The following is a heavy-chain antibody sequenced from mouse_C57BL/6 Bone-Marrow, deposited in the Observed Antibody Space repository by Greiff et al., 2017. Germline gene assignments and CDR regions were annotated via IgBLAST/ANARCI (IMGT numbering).Heavy chain of an antibody. CDR1: GYTFTSYW. CDR2: IYPSDSET. V-gene: IGHV1-61*01. Sequence: QVQLQQPGAELVRPGSSVKLSCKASGYTFTSYWMDWVKQRPGQGLEWIGNIYPSDSETHYNQKFKDKATLTVDKSSSTAYMQLSSLTSEDSAVYYCARERDGNGDFDYWGQGTTLTVSS. J-gene: IGHJ2*01. D-gene: IGHD2-1*01. CDR3: ARERDGNGDFDY.